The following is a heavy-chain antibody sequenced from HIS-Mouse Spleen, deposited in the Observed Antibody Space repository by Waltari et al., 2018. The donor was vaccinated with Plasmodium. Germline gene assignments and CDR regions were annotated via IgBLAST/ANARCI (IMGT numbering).Heavy chain of an antibody. CDR1: GGSFSGYY. Sequence: QVQLQQWGAGLLKPSETLSLTCAVYGGSFSGYYWSWIRQPPGKGLERIGEIKHSGSTNSTPALKMRVTISVDTSKNQLSLKLSSVTAADTAVYYCARVTSSGVYWYFDLWGRGTLVTVSS. V-gene: IGHV4-34*01. CDR2: IKHSGST. J-gene: IGHJ2*01. CDR3: ARVTSSGVYWYFDL. D-gene: IGHD3-3*01.